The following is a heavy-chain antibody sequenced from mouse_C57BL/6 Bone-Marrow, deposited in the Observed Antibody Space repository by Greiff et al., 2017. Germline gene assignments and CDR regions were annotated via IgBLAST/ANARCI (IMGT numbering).Heavy chain of an antibody. CDR2: IDPNSGGT. Sequence: VQLQQPGAELVKPGASVKLSCKASGYTFTSYWMHWVKQRPGRGLEWIGRIDPNSGGTKYNEKFKSKATLTVDTPSTAAYMQLSSLTSEDSAVYYCTRWDYYGSSYRYVDIWGTGTTVTVSS. CDR3: TRWDYYGSSYRYVDI. J-gene: IGHJ1*03. D-gene: IGHD1-1*01. V-gene: IGHV1-72*01. CDR1: GYTFTSYW.